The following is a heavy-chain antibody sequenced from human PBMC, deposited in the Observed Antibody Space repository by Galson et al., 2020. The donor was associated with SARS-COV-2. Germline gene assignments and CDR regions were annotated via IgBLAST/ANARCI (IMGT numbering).Heavy chain of an antibody. CDR2: IYYSGNT. D-gene: IGHD5-12*01. CDR3: ARQQDGYGDYDILAY. CDR1: GGSITSSSSY. J-gene: IGHJ4*02. V-gene: IGHV4-39*01. Sequence: SETLSLTCTVSGGSITSSSSYWGWIRQPPGKGLEWIGRIYYSGNTYYNPSLKRRVTMSVDTSKNQFSVKLSSVTAADTAVYYCARQQDGYGDYDILAYWGQGALVTVSS.